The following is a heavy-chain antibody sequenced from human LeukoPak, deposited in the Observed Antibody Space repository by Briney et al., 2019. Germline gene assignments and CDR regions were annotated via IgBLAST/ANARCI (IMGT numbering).Heavy chain of an antibody. CDR2: ISGSGGST. J-gene: IGHJ6*02. Sequence: GGSLRLSCAASGFTFSSYAMSWVRQAPGKGLEWVSAISGSGGSTYYADSVKGRFTISRDNSKNTLYLQMNSLRAEDTAVYYRAKVPLYRYYYYGMDVWGQGTTVTVSS. V-gene: IGHV3-23*01. CDR3: AKVPLYRYYYYGMDV. D-gene: IGHD2-2*02. CDR1: GFTFSSYA.